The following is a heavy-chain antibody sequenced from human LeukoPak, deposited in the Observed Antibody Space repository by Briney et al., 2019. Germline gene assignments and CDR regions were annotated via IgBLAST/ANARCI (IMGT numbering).Heavy chain of an antibody. CDR2: IRYDGSNK. Sequence: GGSLRLSCAASGYTFSSYGMHWVRQAPGKGLEWVAFIRYDGSNKYYADSVKGRFTISRDNSKNTLYLQMNSLRAEDMALYYCAKDMHSSSPACSFDIWGQGTMVTVSS. CDR3: AKDMHSSSPACSFDI. D-gene: IGHD6-6*01. J-gene: IGHJ3*02. V-gene: IGHV3-30*02. CDR1: GYTFSSYG.